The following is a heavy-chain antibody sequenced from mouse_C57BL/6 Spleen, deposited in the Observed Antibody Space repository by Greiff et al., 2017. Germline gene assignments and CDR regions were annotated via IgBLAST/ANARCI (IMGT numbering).Heavy chain of an antibody. CDR2: IDPETGGT. J-gene: IGHJ2*01. Sequence: VKLQESGAELVRPGASVTLSCKASGYTFTDYEMHWVKQTPVHGLEWIGAIDPETGGTAYNQKFKGKAILTADKSSSTAYMELRSLTSEDSAVYYCTRNYGSSSYFDYWGQGTTLTVSS. CDR3: TRNYGSSSYFDY. CDR1: GYTFTDYE. D-gene: IGHD1-1*01. V-gene: IGHV1-15*01.